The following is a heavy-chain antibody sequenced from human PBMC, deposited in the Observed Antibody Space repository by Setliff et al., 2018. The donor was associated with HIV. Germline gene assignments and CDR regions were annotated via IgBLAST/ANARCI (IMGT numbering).Heavy chain of an antibody. J-gene: IGHJ3*01. D-gene: IGHD1-26*01. CDR3: AKSIVGGTTHAFDL. CDR1: GGSISSGSYY. CDR2: IYYSGSV. V-gene: IGHV4-39*07. Sequence: SETQSLTCSVSGGSISSGSYYWSWIRQPAGKGLEWIGSIYYSGSVYYNPSLKSRVTISVDTTKNQFSLKVKSVTAADTAVYYCAKSIVGGTTHAFDLWGQGTMVTVSS.